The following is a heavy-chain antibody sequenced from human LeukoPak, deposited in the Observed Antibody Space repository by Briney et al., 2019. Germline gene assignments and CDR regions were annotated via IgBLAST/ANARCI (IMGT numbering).Heavy chain of an antibody. D-gene: IGHD3-22*01. CDR1: GYTFTCYY. CDR2: INPNSGGT. CDR3: ASLRYYYDSSGYLFDDY. V-gene: IGHV1-2*06. J-gene: IGHJ4*02. Sequence: ASVKVSCKASGYTFTCYYMHWVRQAPGQGLEWMGRINPNSGGTNYAQKFRGRVTMTRDTSISTAYMELSKLRSDDTAVYYCASLRYYYDSSGYLFDDYWGQGTLVTVSS.